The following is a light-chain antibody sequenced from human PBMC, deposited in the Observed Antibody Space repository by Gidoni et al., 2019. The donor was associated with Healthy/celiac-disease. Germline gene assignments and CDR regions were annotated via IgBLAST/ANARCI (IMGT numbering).Light chain of an antibody. Sequence: EIVFTQSPGTLSLSPGERATLSCRASQSVSSSYLAWYQQKPGQAPRLLIYGASSRATGIPDRVSGSGSGTDFTLTISRLEPEDFAVYYCQQYGSSRFTFGPGTKVDIK. V-gene: IGKV3-20*01. J-gene: IGKJ3*01. CDR1: QSVSSSY. CDR3: QQYGSSRFT. CDR2: GAS.